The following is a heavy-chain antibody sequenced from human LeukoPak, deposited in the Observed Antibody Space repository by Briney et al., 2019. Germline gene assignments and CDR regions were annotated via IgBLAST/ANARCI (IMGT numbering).Heavy chain of an antibody. J-gene: IGHJ5*02. Sequence: RPSETLSLTCSVSGGSTIGYFWHWIRQAPGKGLDWIGCIHYTGSGTTDYNPFLSSRVTISVDTSKNQFSLKLSSVTAADTAVYYCARGQYSSSSLELNWFDPWGQGTLVTVSS. CDR1: GGSTIGYF. V-gene: IGHV4-59*12. D-gene: IGHD6-6*01. CDR3: ARGQYSSSSLELNWFDP. CDR2: IHYTGSGTT.